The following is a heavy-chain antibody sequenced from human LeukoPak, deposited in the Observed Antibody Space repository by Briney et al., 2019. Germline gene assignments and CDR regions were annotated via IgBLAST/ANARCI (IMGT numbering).Heavy chain of an antibody. CDR2: VYVTGST. D-gene: IGHD6-19*01. V-gene: IGHV4-4*07. Sequence: PSETLFLTCTVPGDSISSYYWSWIRQPAGKGLEWIGRVYVTGSTNLNPALQSRVTMSVDTSKNQFSLKLTSVIAADTAVYYCARDRQWLVDHWGQGTLVTVSS. CDR1: GDSISSYY. CDR3: ARDRQWLVDH. J-gene: IGHJ5*02.